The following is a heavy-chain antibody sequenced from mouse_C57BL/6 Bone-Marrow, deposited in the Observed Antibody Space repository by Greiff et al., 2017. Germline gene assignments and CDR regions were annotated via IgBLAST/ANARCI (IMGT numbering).Heavy chain of an antibody. V-gene: IGHV1-50*01. Sequence: QVQLQQPGAELVKPGASVKLSCKASGYTFTSYWMQWVTQRPGQGLEWIGEIDPSDSYTNYNQKFKGKATLTVDTSSSTAYMQLSSLTSEDSAVYYCARDGYYFYYAMDYWGQGTSVTVSS. CDR2: IDPSDSYT. D-gene: IGHD2-3*01. CDR1: GYTFTSYW. CDR3: ARDGYYFYYAMDY. J-gene: IGHJ4*01.